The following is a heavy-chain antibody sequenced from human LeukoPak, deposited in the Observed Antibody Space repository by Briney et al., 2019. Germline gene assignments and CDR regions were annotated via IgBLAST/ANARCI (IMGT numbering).Heavy chain of an antibody. CDR2: INPNSGGT. V-gene: IGHV1-2*02. J-gene: IGHJ4*02. CDR1: GYTFTGYY. Sequence: ASVNVSCKASGYTFTGYYMHWVRQAPGQGLEWMGWINPNSGGTNYAQKFQGRVTMTRDTSISTAYMELSRLRSDDTAVYYCARDFPIVVVPAAIPYFDYWGQGTLVTVSS. CDR3: ARDFPIVVVPAAIPYFDY. D-gene: IGHD2-2*01.